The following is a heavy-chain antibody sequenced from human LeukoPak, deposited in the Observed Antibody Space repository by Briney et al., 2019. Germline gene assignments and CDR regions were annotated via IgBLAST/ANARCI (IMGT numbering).Heavy chain of an antibody. CDR2: IYYSGST. D-gene: IGHD3-9*01. Sequence: SETLSFTCTVSGGSISSGGYYWSWIRQHPGKGLEWIGYIYYSGSTYYNPSLKSRVTISVDTSKNQFSLKLSSVTAADAAVYYCARGRDYDILTGYFYFDYWGQGTLVTVSS. V-gene: IGHV4-31*03. CDR1: GGSISSGGYY. CDR3: ARGRDYDILTGYFYFDY. J-gene: IGHJ4*02.